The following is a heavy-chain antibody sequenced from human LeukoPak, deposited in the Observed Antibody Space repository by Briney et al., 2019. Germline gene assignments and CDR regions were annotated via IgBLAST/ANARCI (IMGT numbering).Heavy chain of an antibody. CDR3: AKVKVPAATYYYYGMDV. D-gene: IGHD2-2*01. V-gene: IGHV3-66*01. CDR1: GFTVTTNY. CDR2: IYSGGYT. Sequence: GGSLRLSCAASGFTVTTNYMTWVRQAPGKGLEWVSIIYSGGYTDYADSVKGRFTISRDNSKDTLYLQMNSLRAEDTAVYYCAKVKVPAATYYYYGMDVWGQGTTVTVSS. J-gene: IGHJ6*02.